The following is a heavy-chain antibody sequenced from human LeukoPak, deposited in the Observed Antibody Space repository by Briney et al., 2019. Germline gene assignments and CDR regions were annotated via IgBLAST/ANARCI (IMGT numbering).Heavy chain of an antibody. V-gene: IGHV7-4-1*02. D-gene: IGHD4-17*01. Sequence: GASVKVSCKASGYTFSNYAMNWVRQAPGQGLEWMGWINTNTGNPTYAQGFTGRFVFSLDTSVSTAFLQINSLKAEDTALYYCATMPFGDYKEVKDFWGQGTLVTVSS. J-gene: IGHJ1*01. CDR1: GYTFSNYA. CDR3: ATMPFGDYKEVKDF. CDR2: INTNTGNP.